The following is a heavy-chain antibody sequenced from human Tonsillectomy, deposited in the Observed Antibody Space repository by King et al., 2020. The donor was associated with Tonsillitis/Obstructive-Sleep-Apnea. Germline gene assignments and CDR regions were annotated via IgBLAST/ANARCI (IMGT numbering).Heavy chain of an antibody. CDR1: GGSFSGYY. Sequence: VQLQQWGAGLLKPSETLSLTCAVYGGSFSGYYWSWIRQPPGKGLEWIGEINHSGSTNYNPSLKSRVTISVDTSKNQFSLKLSSVTAADTAVYYCARVGILTGPMYFDYWGQGTLVTVSS. J-gene: IGHJ4*02. CDR3: ARVGILTGPMYFDY. CDR2: INHSGST. D-gene: IGHD3-9*01. V-gene: IGHV4-34*01.